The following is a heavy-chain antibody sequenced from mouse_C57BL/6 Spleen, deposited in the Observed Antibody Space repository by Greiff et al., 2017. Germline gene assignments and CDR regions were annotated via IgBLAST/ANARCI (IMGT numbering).Heavy chain of an antibody. V-gene: IGHV1-76*01. CDR3: ARQTSRGGGYDMDY. J-gene: IGHJ4*01. Sequence: QVQLKQSGAELVRPGASVKLSCKASGYTFTDYYINWVKQRPGQGLEWIARIYPGSGNTYYTEKFKGKATLTAEKSSSTAYMQLSSLTSEDSAVYFCARQTSRGGGYDMDYWGQGTSVTVSS. CDR2: IYPGSGNT. CDR1: GYTFTDYY.